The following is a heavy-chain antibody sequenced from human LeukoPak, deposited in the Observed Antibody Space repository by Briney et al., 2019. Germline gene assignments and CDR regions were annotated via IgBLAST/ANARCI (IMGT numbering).Heavy chain of an antibody. D-gene: IGHD3-22*01. CDR3: ARNYCNSGGYYSGADY. J-gene: IGHJ4*02. V-gene: IGHV1-8*01. CDR2: MNANSGNT. CDR1: GYTFTSNE. Sequence: ASGKVACKAAGYTFTSNEIDWLRQSTGQGLEWMGWMNANSGNTGYAQKFQGRVTMARITAISTAYMELRSLRTDDTAVYYCARNYCNSGGYYSGADYWGQGTLVIVAS.